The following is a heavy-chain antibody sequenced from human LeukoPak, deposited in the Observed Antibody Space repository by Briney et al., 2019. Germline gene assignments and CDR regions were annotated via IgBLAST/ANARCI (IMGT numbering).Heavy chain of an antibody. J-gene: IGHJ5*02. Sequence: GESLKISCKASGYTFTSYGISWARQARGQGIEWMGWISAYNGNTNYAQKLQGRVTMTTDTSTSTAYMELRSLRSDDTAVYYCARAVAGQVDWFDPWGQGTLVTVSS. CDR1: GYTFTSYG. D-gene: IGHD6-19*01. V-gene: IGHV1-18*01. CDR2: ISAYNGNT. CDR3: ARAVAGQVDWFDP.